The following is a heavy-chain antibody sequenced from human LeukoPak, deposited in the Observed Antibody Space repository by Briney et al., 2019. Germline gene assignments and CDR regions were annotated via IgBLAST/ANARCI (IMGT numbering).Heavy chain of an antibody. CDR1: GFTFSNFA. CDR3: ATIGSSWDY. D-gene: IGHD1-26*01. Sequence: GGSLRLSCATSGFTFSNFAMNWVRQAPGKGLEWVSVISSNGGRTYYANSVKGRFTVSRDNSKNMLYLRMNTLRAEDTAIYYCATIGSSWDYWGQGTLVTVSS. V-gene: IGHV3-23*01. CDR2: ISSNGGRT. J-gene: IGHJ4*02.